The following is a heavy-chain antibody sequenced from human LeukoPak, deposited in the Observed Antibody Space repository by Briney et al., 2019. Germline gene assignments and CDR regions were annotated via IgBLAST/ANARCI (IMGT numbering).Heavy chain of an antibody. CDR2: INHSGST. J-gene: IGHJ3*02. CDR3: ARGRWYYYDSSGYKRAFDI. D-gene: IGHD3-22*01. CDR1: GGSFSGYY. Sequence: SETLSLTCAVYGGSFSGYYWSWLRQPPGKGLEWIGEINHSGSTNYNPSLKSRVTISVDTSKNQFSLKLSSVTAADTAVYYCARGRWYYYDSSGYKRAFDIWGQGTMVTVSS. V-gene: IGHV4-34*01.